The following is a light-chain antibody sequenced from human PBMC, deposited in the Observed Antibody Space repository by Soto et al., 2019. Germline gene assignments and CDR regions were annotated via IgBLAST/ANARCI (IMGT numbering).Light chain of an antibody. J-gene: IGKJ3*01. CDR3: QQYNSYPFT. V-gene: IGKV1-5*01. CDR1: QSISSW. Sequence: DIQMTQSPSTLSASVGDRVTITCRASQSISSWLAWYQQKPGKAPKLLIYDASSLESGVPSRFSGSGSGTEFTLTISSPQPDDFATYYCQQYNSYPFTFGPGTKVDIK. CDR2: DAS.